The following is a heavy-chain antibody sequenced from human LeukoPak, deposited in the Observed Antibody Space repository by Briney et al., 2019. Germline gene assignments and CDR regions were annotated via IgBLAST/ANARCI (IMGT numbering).Heavy chain of an antibody. J-gene: IGHJ4*02. V-gene: IGHV1-58*02. D-gene: IGHD3-22*01. CDR3: AKEYYDSSGQIRY. CDR2: IVVGSGNT. CDR1: GFTFTSSA. Sequence: ASVKVSCKASGFTFTSSAMQWVRQARGQRLEWIGWIVVGSGNTNYAQKFQERVTITRDMSTSTAYMELSSLRAEDTAVYYCAKEYYDSSGQIRYWGQGTLVTVSS.